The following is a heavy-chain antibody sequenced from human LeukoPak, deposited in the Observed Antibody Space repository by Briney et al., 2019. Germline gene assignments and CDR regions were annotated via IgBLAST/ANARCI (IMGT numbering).Heavy chain of an antibody. Sequence: PSETLSLTCTVSGGSISSYYWTWIRQPPGKGLEWIGYIYYSGSTNYNPSLRSRVTISVDTSKNQFSLKLSSVTAADTAVYYCARRRCSSGNYDPWYYDYWGQGTLVTVSS. CDR3: ARRRCSSGNYDPWYYDY. CDR1: GGSISSYY. J-gene: IGHJ4*02. CDR2: IYYSGST. D-gene: IGHD6-19*01. V-gene: IGHV4-59*08.